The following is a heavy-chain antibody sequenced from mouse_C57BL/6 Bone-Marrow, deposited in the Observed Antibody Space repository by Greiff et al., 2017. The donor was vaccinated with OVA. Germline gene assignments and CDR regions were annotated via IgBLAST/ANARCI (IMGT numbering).Heavy chain of an antibody. V-gene: IGHV1-42*01. Sequence: VQLQQSGPELVKPGASVKISCKASGYSFTGYYMNWVKQSPEKSLEWIGEINPSTGGTTYNQKFKAKATLTVDKSSSTAYMQLKSLTSEDSAVYYCARGGTSPFAYWGQGTLVTVPA. J-gene: IGHJ3*01. D-gene: IGHD4-1*01. CDR2: INPSTGGT. CDR3: ARGGTSPFAY. CDR1: GYSFTGYY.